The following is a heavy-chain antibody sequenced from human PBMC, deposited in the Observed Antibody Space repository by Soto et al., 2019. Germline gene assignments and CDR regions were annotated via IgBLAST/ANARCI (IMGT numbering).Heavy chain of an antibody. CDR2: LSNTGRRT. CDR3: ATEMGATQGPFDN. Sequence: LRLSCVVSVFPFGANAMSWVRQAPGKGLEWVSGLSNTGRRTSYADSVKGRFNISRDNSENTVYLQMNSLRVEDTAVYYCATEMGATQGPFDNWGQGTLVTVSS. J-gene: IGHJ4*02. CDR1: VFPFGANA. D-gene: IGHD1-26*01. V-gene: IGHV3-23*01.